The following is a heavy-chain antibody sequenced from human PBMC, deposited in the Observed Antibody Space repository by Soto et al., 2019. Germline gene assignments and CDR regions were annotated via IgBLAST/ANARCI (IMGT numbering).Heavy chain of an antibody. V-gene: IGHV1-2*04. J-gene: IGHJ3*02. Sequence: ASVKVSCKASGYTFTGYYMHWVRQAPGQGLEWMGWINPNSGGTNYAQKFQGWVTMTRDTSISTAYMELSRLRSDDTAVYYCARGGGNSESGAFDIWGQGTMVTVSS. D-gene: IGHD2-21*02. CDR3: ARGGGNSESGAFDI. CDR1: GYTFTGYY. CDR2: INPNSGGT.